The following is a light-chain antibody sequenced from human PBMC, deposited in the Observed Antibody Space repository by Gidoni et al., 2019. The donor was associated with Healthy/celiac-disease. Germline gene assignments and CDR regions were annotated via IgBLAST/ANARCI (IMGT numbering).Light chain of an antibody. CDR3: QQRSNWPPGA. J-gene: IGKJ3*01. V-gene: IGKV3-11*01. Sequence: EIVLTQSPATLSLSPGERATLSFRASQSVSSYLAWYQQKPGQAPRLLIYDASNRATGIPARFSGSGSGTDFTLTISSLEPEDFAVYDCQQRSNWPPGAFGPGAKVDIK. CDR2: DAS. CDR1: QSVSSY.